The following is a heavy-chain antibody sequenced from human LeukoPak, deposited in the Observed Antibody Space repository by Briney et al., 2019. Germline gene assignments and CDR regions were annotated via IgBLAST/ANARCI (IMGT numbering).Heavy chain of an antibody. J-gene: IGHJ6*03. D-gene: IGHD2-2*01. CDR3: AKDQGCSSTSCYLLRDFWSGYPPTCMDV. Sequence: AGGSLRLSCAASGFTFSSYWMSWVRQAPGKGLEWVAFIRYDGSNKYYADSVKGRFTISRDNSKNTLYLQMNSLRAEDTAVYYCAKDQGCSSTSCYLLRDFWSGYPPTCMDVWGKGTTVTVSS. V-gene: IGHV3-30*02. CDR2: IRYDGSNK. CDR1: GFTFSSYW.